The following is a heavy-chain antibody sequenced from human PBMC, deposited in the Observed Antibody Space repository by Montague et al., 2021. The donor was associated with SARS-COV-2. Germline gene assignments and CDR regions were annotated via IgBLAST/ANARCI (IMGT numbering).Heavy chain of an antibody. CDR2: VCLNKKT. CDR1: VAWNSGAD. J-gene: IGHJ4*02. V-gene: IGHV4-59*08. D-gene: IGHD3-9*01. CDR3: VRHPHDDGLNGPPDF. Sequence: SETLSLTCTGPVAWNSGADRKCTRLNPSHHGESYGVVCLNKKTNFNPSLKSRVAISVDTSKNHFSLSLTSVTAAETAFYYCVRHPHDDGLNGPPDFWAQGTLVTVSS.